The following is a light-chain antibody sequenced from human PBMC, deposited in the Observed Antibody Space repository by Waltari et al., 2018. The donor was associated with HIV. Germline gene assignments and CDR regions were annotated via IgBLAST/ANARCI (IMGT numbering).Light chain of an antibody. J-gene: IGKJ1*01. Sequence: DIVMTQSPDYLAVSLGERATINCKSSHSVLYYSNNKNYLAWYQQKPGQSPNLLMSCASTRESGVPDRFTGSGSGTDFSLTISSLQAEDVAIYYCQHYHTIPWTFGHGTRVEIK. CDR2: CAS. CDR3: QHYHTIPWT. V-gene: IGKV4-1*01. CDR1: HSVLYYSNNKNY.